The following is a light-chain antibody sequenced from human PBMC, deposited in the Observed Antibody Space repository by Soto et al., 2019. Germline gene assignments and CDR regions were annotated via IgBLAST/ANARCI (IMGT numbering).Light chain of an antibody. CDR2: RAS. V-gene: IGKV1-5*03. J-gene: IGKJ1*01. CDR3: QQYDSYPWS. Sequence: DIQMTQSPSTLSASVGERVTITCRARQSISSWLAWYQQKPGKAPNLLIYRASSLESGVPSRFSGSGSGTEFPLTISSLGPNDFATYYCQQYDSYPWSFGQGTKVEIK. CDR1: QSISSW.